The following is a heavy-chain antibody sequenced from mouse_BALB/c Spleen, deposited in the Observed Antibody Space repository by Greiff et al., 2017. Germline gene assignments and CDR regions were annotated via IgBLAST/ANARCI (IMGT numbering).Heavy chain of an antibody. Sequence: EVMLVESGPGLVKPSQSLSLTCTVTGYSITSDYAWNWIRQFPGNKLEWMGYISYSGSTSYNPSLKSRISITRDTSKNQFFLQLNSVTTEDTATYYCARGYDDWYFDVWGAGTTVTVSS. D-gene: IGHD2-14*01. CDR1: GYSITSDYA. J-gene: IGHJ1*01. CDR3: ARGYDDWYFDV. V-gene: IGHV3-2*02. CDR2: ISYSGST.